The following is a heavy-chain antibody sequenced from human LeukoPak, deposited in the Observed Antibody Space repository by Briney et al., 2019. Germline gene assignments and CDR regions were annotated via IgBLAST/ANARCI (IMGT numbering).Heavy chain of an antibody. J-gene: IGHJ3*01. CDR1: GGSISSGSYN. Sequence: PSETLSLTCTVSGGSISSGSYNWGWIRQPPGKGLEWIGSIYYSGKTYYNPSLKSRVSISLDTSKNQFSLKLSSVTAADTAVYYCARLERQHAFDFWGQGTMVTFSS. V-gene: IGHV4-39*01. CDR3: ARLERQHAFDF. D-gene: IGHD1-1*01. CDR2: IYYSGKT.